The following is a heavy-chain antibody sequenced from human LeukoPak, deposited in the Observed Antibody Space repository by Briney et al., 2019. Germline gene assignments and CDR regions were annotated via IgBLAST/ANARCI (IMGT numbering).Heavy chain of an antibody. V-gene: IGHV4-38-2*01. CDR2: IYHSGSA. J-gene: IGHJ4*02. CDR1: GYSISSGYY. CDR3: ARQGFGKAFDY. D-gene: IGHD3-10*01. Sequence: SETLSLTCAVSGYSISSGYYWGWIRQPPGKGLEWIGSIYHSGSAYYNPSLKSRVTMSVDTSKNQFSLKLSSVTAADTAVYYCARQGFGKAFDYWGQGTLVTVPS.